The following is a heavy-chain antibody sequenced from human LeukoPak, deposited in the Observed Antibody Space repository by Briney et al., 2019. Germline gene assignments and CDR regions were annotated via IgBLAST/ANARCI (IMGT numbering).Heavy chain of an antibody. CDR2: IYYSGST. Sequence: SETLSLTCTVSGGSISSSSYYWGWIRQPPGKGLEWIGSIYYSGSTYYNPSLKSRVTISVDTSKNQFSLKLSSVTAADTAVYYCARDPDCSGGSCYSVDYWGQGTLVTVSS. D-gene: IGHD2-15*01. V-gene: IGHV4-39*07. CDR3: ARDPDCSGGSCYSVDY. J-gene: IGHJ4*02. CDR1: GGSISSSSYY.